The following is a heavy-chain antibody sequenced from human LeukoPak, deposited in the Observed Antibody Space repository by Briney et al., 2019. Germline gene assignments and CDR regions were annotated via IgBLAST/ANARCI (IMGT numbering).Heavy chain of an antibody. CDR3: ARDSRNIGQNFDY. V-gene: IGHV3-21*01. J-gene: IGHJ4*02. CDR1: GFPFSSYW. Sequence: GGSLRLSCAASGFPFSSYWMSWVRQAPGKGLEWVSSISSSSSYIYYADSVKGRFTISRDNAKNSLYLQMNSLRAEDTAVYYCARDSRNIGQNFDYWGQGTLVTVSS. CDR2: ISSSSSYI. D-gene: IGHD2/OR15-2a*01.